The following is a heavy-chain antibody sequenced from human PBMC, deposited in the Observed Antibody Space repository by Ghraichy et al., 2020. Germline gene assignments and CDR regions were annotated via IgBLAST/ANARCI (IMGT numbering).Heavy chain of an antibody. CDR2: ISSSGTAV. D-gene: IGHD4-17*01. CDR3: TSMTAVTAYY. CDR1: GFTFKNCN. J-gene: IGHJ4*02. Sequence: GSLRLSCAASGFTFKNCNMNWVRQTPGKGLEWISYISSSGTAVYYADSVKGRFTISRDNAKNSLFLQMNSLSDEDTAVYYCTSMTAVTAYYWGQGTLVTVSS. V-gene: IGHV3-48*02.